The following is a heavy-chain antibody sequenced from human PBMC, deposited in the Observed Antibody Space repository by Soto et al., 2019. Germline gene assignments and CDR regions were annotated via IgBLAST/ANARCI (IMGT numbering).Heavy chain of an antibody. V-gene: IGHV3-48*03. CDR2: ISGSGYTI. D-gene: IGHD3-16*02. CDR3: ARVSQSFIEYFQH. Sequence: PGGSLRLSCAASGFSFSNYEMIWVRQAPGKGLEWVSYISGSGYTIHYADSVKGRFTISRDNAKNSLYLQMSSLRAEDTAIYYCARVSQSFIEYFQHWGQGTMVTAPQ. J-gene: IGHJ1*01. CDR1: GFSFSNYE.